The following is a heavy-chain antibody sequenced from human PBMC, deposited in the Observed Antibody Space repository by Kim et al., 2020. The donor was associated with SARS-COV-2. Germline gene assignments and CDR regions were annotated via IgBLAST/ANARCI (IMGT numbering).Heavy chain of an antibody. CDR3: AKDGPGRKTVNRYYYYAMDV. V-gene: IGHV3-23*01. Sequence: GSLRLSCTASGFTFSDYAMSWVRQVPGKGLEWVSVVSGSGGNTYYADSVKGRFTVSRDNSKNTLFLQMSSLRPEDTAVYYCAKDGPGRKTVNRYYYYAMDVWGQGTTVSVS. J-gene: IGHJ6*02. CDR2: VSGSGGNT. CDR1: GFTFSDYA. D-gene: IGHD3-10*01.